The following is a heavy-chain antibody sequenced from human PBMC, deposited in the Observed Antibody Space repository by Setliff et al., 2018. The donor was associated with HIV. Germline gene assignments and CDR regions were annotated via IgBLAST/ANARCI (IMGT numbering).Heavy chain of an antibody. V-gene: IGHV3-33*01. CDR1: GFAFSSYG. Sequence: GGSLRLSCVASGFAFSSYGMNWVRQAPGKGLEWVAVIWYDGSDEYYADSVKGRFTISRDNAKNSLYLQMNSLRAEDTAVYYCARGWWHYYYDYWGQGTLVTVSS. CDR2: IWYDGSDE. CDR3: ARGWWHYYYDY. D-gene: IGHD2-15*01. J-gene: IGHJ4*02.